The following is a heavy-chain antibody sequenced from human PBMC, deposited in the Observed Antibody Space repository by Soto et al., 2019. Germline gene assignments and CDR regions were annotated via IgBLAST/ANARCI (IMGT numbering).Heavy chain of an antibody. CDR3: ARYPTTWSTDAFDI. J-gene: IGHJ3*02. D-gene: IGHD2-2*01. V-gene: IGHV1-3*01. Sequence: AASVKVSCKASGYTFTSYAMHWLLQAPGQRLEWMGWINAGNGNTKYSQKFQGRVTITRDTSASTAYMELSSLRSEDTAVYYCARYPTTWSTDAFDIWGQGTMVTVSS. CDR2: INAGNGNT. CDR1: GYTFTSYA.